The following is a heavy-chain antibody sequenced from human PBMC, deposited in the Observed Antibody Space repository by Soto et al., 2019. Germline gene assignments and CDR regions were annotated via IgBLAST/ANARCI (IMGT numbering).Heavy chain of an antibody. V-gene: IGHV3-21*01. Sequence: GGSLRLSCSASGFPFSSYGMHWVRQAPGKGLEWVSVISSSRSNKYYADSVKGRFTISRDNAKNSLYLQMNSLRAEDTAVYYCARDSSYSWFDPWGQGTLVTV. CDR3: ARDSSYSWFDP. D-gene: IGHD5-12*01. CDR1: GFPFSSYG. J-gene: IGHJ5*02. CDR2: ISSSRSNK.